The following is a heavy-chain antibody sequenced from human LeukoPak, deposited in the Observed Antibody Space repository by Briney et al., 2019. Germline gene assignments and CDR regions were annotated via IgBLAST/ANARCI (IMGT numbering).Heavy chain of an antibody. Sequence: SETLSLTCAVYGGSFSGYCWSWIRQPPGKGLEWIGEINHSGSTNYNPSLKSRVTISVDTSKNQFSLKLSSVTAADTAVYYCAAVYYDFWSGISGKYYFDYWGQGALVTVSS. CDR3: AAVYYDFWSGISGKYYFDY. J-gene: IGHJ4*02. CDR2: INHSGST. CDR1: GGSFSGYC. V-gene: IGHV4-34*01. D-gene: IGHD3-3*01.